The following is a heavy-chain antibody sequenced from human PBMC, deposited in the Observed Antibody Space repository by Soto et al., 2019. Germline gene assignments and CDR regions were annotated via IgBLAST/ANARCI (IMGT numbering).Heavy chain of an antibody. CDR1: GFTFSSYS. V-gene: IGHV3-21*01. CDR3: ARGSGMGTGTTPDLFDY. CDR2: ISSSSSYI. Sequence: EVQLVESGGGLVKPGGSLRLSCAASGFTFSSYSMNWVRQAPGKGLEWVSSISSSSSYIYYADSVEGRFTISRDNAKNSLYLQMNSLRAEDTAVYYCARGSGMGTGTTPDLFDYWGQGTLVTVSS. J-gene: IGHJ4*02. D-gene: IGHD1-7*01.